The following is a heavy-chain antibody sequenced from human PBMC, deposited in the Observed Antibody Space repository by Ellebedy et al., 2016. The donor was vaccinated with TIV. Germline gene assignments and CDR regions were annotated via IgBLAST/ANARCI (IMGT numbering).Heavy chain of an antibody. D-gene: IGHD1/OR15-1a*01. CDR2: ITGSGDAT. V-gene: IGHV3-23*01. J-gene: IGHJ2*01. CDR3: ARDQATNYWYFDL. Sequence: GGSLRLSXAASGFLFSSHAMNWVRQSPGKGLEWVSVITGSGDATFVADSLKGRFTISRDNSKNTVFLQMNSLTVEDTAVYYCARDQATNYWYFDLWGRGTLVTVSS. CDR1: GFLFSSHA.